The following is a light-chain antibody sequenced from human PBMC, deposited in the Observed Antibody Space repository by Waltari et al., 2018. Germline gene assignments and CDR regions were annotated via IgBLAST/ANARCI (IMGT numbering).Light chain of an antibody. Sequence: DFQLTQPPPFLSASVGDSVTTTCRARQSISNFLAWYQQRPGGAPKRLIYDASTLEGGVPSRFSGSGSGTEFTLTISSLQPEDFASYYCQQLYTFPRSFGGGTRLQIK. CDR1: QSISNF. CDR3: QQLYTFPRS. CDR2: DAS. J-gene: IGKJ4*01. V-gene: IGKV1-9*01.